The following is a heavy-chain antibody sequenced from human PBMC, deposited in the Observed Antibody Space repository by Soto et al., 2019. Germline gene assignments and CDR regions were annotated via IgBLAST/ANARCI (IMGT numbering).Heavy chain of an antibody. CDR2: TYNSGSI. CDR1: RGSISSGGYY. CDR3: ARGDRYGSGNYYDY. J-gene: IGHJ4*02. V-gene: IGHV4-31*03. Sequence: QVQLQESGPGLVKPSQTLSLTCTVSRGSISSGGYYWSWFRHHPGKGLEWIGYTYNSGSIRYNPSLQSRVTLSGDMSKNLFSLKLTSLTAADTAMYFCARGDRYGSGNYYDYWGQGTLVTVSS. D-gene: IGHD3-10*01.